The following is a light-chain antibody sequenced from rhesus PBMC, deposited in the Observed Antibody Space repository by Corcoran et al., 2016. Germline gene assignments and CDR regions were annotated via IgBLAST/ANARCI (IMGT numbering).Light chain of an antibody. CDR3: QQDYSWPLT. CDR2: TSS. J-gene: IGKJ4*01. V-gene: IGKV3-42*01. Sequence: EIVMTQSPATLSLSPGERATLSCRASQFVSTNLAWYKQTPGQPPKHLIYTSSRRATGISGRFSGSGAGTEFTLTIISLEPEDVGLFYCQQDYSWPLTFGGGTKVELK. CDR1: QFVSTN.